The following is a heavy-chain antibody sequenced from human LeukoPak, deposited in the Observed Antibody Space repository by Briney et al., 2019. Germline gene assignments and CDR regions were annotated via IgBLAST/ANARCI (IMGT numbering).Heavy chain of an antibody. CDR1: GFTFSSYG. CDR2: IRYDGSNK. CDR3: ARDRPSGYYYDSSAPLKPL. V-gene: IGHV3-30*02. Sequence: QSGGSLRLSCAASGFTFSSYGMHWVRQAPGKGLEWVAFIRYDGSNKYYADSVKGRFTISRDNSKNTLYLQMNSLRAEDTAVYYCARDRPSGYYYDSSAPLKPLWGQGTLVTVSS. D-gene: IGHD3-22*01. J-gene: IGHJ4*02.